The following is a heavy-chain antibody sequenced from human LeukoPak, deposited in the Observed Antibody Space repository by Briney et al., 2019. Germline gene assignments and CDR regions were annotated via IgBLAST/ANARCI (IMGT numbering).Heavy chain of an antibody. V-gene: IGHV4-34*01. CDR1: GGSFSGYY. CDR2: INHSGST. Sequence: SETLSLTCAVYGGSFSGYYWNWIRQPPGKGLEWIGEINHSGSTNYNPSLKSRVTISVDTSKNQFSLKLSSVTAADTAVYYCAGQGMGITMVRGVIKWFDPWGQGTLVTVSS. D-gene: IGHD3-10*01. CDR3: AGQGMGITMVRGVIKWFDP. J-gene: IGHJ5*02.